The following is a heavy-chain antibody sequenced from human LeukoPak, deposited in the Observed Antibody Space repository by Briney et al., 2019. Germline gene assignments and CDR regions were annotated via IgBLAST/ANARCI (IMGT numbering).Heavy chain of an antibody. D-gene: IGHD3-10*01. Sequence: GASVKVSCKASGYTFTAYYMHWVRQAPGQGLERMGWINPNSGGTNYGQNFQGRVTMTRDTSISTAYMELSRLRSDDTAVYYCARALLWFGEGGHFDYWGQGTLVTVSS. J-gene: IGHJ4*02. CDR3: ARALLWFGEGGHFDY. CDR2: INPNSGGT. CDR1: GYTFTAYY. V-gene: IGHV1-2*02.